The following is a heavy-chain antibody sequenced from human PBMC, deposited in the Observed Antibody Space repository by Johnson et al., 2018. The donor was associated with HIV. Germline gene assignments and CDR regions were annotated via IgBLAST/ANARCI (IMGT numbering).Heavy chain of an antibody. CDR3: VTLVVAPPFDI. D-gene: IGHD2-15*01. J-gene: IGHJ3*02. Sequence: VQLVESGGGLVQPGGSLRLSCAVSGYSVTGYNMNWVRQAPVKGLEWVSVIYTGSDSTSYTDSVKDRFTISRDSSKNAVYLQMNSLRAEDTAVYYCVTLVVAPPFDIWGQGTMVTVSS. V-gene: IGHV3-66*01. CDR2: IYTGSDST. CDR1: GYSVTGYN.